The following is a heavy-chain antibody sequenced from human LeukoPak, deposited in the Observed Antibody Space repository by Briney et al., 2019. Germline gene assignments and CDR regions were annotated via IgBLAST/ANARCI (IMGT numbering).Heavy chain of an antibody. D-gene: IGHD3-16*01. CDR1: GYSISSGYY. V-gene: IGHV4-38-2*01. J-gene: IGHJ4*02. Sequence: SETLSLTCAVSGYSISSGYYWGWIRQPPGKGLECIGSIYHSGSTYYNPSLKSRVTISVDTSKNQFSLKLSSVTAADTAVYYCARHGGRYAGLSYFDYWGQGTLVTVSS. CDR2: IYHSGST. CDR3: ARHGGRYAGLSYFDY.